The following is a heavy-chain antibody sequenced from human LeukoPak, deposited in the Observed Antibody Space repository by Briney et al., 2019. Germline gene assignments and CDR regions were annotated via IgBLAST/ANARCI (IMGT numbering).Heavy chain of an antibody. V-gene: IGHV4-59*01. Sequence: SETLSLTCTVSGGTIYNSYWSWIRQSPGKRLEWIGYISYSGSPDYNPSLRSRLTISLDTSRKQFSLKLTSVTAADTAVYYCARDPRRDGTVDVWGKGTTVTVSS. J-gene: IGHJ6*04. CDR1: GGTIYNSY. CDR3: ARDPRRDGTVDV. CDR2: ISYSGSP. D-gene: IGHD5-24*01.